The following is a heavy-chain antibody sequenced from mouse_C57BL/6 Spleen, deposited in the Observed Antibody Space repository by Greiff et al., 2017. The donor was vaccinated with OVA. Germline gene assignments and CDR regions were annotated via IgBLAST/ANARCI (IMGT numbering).Heavy chain of an antibody. CDR2: FDPNSGGT. CDR3: ARGTAQATWDY. CDR1: GYTFTSYW. Sequence: VQLQQPGAELVKPGASVKLSCKASGYTFTSYWMPWVKQRPGRGLEWIGRFDPNSGGTKYNEKFKSKATLTVDKPSSTAYMQLSSLTSEDSAGYYCARGTAQATWDYWGQGTTLIVSS. D-gene: IGHD3-2*02. J-gene: IGHJ2*01. V-gene: IGHV1-72*01.